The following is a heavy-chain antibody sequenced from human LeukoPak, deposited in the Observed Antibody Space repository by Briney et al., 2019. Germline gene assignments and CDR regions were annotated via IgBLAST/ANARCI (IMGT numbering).Heavy chain of an antibody. D-gene: IGHD3-9*01. CDR3: ARANTYYDILTGYYPSNLDY. V-gene: IGHV4-61*02. CDR1: GGSINSGRYY. J-gene: IGHJ4*02. Sequence: SPALSLPCPVSGGSINSGRYYWSWIRQPAGEGLEWIGRIYTSGSTNYNPSLKSRVTISVDTSKNQFSLKLSSVTAADTAVYYCARANTYYDILTGYYPSNLDYWGQGTLVTVSS. CDR2: IYTSGST.